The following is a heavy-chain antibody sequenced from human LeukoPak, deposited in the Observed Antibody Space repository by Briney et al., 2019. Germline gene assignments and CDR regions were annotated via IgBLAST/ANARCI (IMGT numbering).Heavy chain of an antibody. Sequence: SETLSLTCTVSGGSISSYYWSWIRQPPGKGLERIGYIYYSGSANYNPSLKSRVTISVDTSKNQFSLKLSSVTAADTAVYYCARDRGDYGGYYYYGMDVWGQGTTVTVSS. J-gene: IGHJ6*02. CDR1: GGSISSYY. CDR2: IYYSGSA. V-gene: IGHV4-59*01. CDR3: ARDRGDYGGYYYYGMDV. D-gene: IGHD4-17*01.